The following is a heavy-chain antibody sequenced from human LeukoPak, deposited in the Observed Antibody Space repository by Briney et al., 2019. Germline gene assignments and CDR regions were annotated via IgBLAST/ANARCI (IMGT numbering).Heavy chain of an antibody. CDR3: AKDSTMIRLTGGYYMDV. Sequence: PGGSLRLSCAASGFTFSSYAMSWVRQAPGKGLEWVSAISGSGGSTYYADSVKGRFTISRDNSKNTLYLQMNSLRAEDTAVYYCAKDSTMIRLTGGYYMDVWGKGTTVTVSS. D-gene: IGHD3-22*01. CDR2: ISGSGGST. V-gene: IGHV3-23*01. CDR1: GFTFSSYA. J-gene: IGHJ6*03.